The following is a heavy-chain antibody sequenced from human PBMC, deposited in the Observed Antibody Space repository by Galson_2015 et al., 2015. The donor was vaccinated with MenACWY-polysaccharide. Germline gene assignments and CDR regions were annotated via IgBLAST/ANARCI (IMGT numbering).Heavy chain of an antibody. V-gene: IGHV7-4-1*02. CDR3: GRERGGGSQSSGYLLTGYFSPYYYGMDV. CDR2: INTNTGNQ. J-gene: IGHJ6*02. CDR1: GYTFTSYA. Sequence: SVKVSCKASGYTFTSYAMNWVRQAPGQGLEWMGWINTNTGNQTYAQGFTGRFVFSLDTSVSTAYLQISSLKAEDTAVYFCGRERGGGSQSSGYLLTGYFSPYYYGMDVWGQGTTVTVSS. D-gene: IGHD3-9*01.